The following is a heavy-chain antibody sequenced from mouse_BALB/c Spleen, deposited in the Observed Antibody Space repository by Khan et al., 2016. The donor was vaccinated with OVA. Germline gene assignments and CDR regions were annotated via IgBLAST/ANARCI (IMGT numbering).Heavy chain of an antibody. V-gene: IGHV1-4*01. CDR3: ARRTTGYTMDY. Sequence: QVHVKQSGAELARPGASVRMSCKASGYTFTSNTMHWVKQRPGQGLEWIGYINPRRGYTNYNQNFKDKATLTADKSSSTAYMQRSSLTSEDSAVYYCARRTTGYTMDYWGQGTSVTVSS. CDR1: GYTFTSNT. D-gene: IGHD2-14*01. CDR2: INPRRGYT. J-gene: IGHJ4*01.